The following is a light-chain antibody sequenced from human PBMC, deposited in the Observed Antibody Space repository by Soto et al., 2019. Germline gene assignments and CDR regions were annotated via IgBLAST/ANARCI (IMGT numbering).Light chain of an antibody. CDR3: QQGHNWPLT. CDR2: SAS. CDR1: QSISTE. V-gene: IGKV3-15*01. Sequence: EIAMTQSPATLSVSPGERATLSCRASQSISTELAWYQQIPGQPPRLLIYSASTRATGVPARFTGSGYGSEFTLTISGLQSEDFAIYYCQQGHNWPLTFCQGTRLEI. J-gene: IGKJ2*01.